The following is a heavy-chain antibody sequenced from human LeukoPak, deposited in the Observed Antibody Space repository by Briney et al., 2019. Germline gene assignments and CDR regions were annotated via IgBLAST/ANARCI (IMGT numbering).Heavy chain of an antibody. D-gene: IGHD3-9*01. CDR3: ARRTRTRVLRYFDWVQREGELYFDY. J-gene: IGHJ4*02. CDR2: MFYTGST. V-gene: IGHV4-30-4*07. Sequence: SETLSLTCAVSGGSVSSGSYSWSWIRQPPGKGLQWIGYMFYTGSTYYNPSLKSRVTISVDTSKNQFSLKLSSVTAADTAVYYCARRTRTRVLRYFDWVQREGELYFDYWGQGTLVTVSS. CDR1: GGSVSSGSYS.